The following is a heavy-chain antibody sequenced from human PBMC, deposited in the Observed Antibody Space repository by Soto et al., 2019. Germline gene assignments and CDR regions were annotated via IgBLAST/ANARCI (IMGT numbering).Heavy chain of an antibody. J-gene: IGHJ4*02. CDR2: IWYDGSNK. CDR1: GFTFSSYG. V-gene: IGHV3-33*01. D-gene: IGHD6-6*01. Sequence: PGGSLRLSCAASGFTFSSYGIHWVRQAPGKGLEWVAVIWYDGSNKYYADSVKGRFTISRDNSKNTLYLQMNSLRAEDTAVYYCARDRFMAAPNFDYWGQGTLVTVSS. CDR3: ARDRFMAAPNFDY.